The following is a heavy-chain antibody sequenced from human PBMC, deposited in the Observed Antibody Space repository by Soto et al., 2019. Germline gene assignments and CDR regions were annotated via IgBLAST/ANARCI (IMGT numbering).Heavy chain of an antibody. J-gene: IGHJ4*02. CDR1: GGSVSSDY. V-gene: IGHV4-59*02. CDR3: AREAGRYRGYVGHFDS. CDR2: IYNSGST. Sequence: QVQLQESGPGLVKPSETLSLTCTVSGGSVSSDYWSWIRQPPGKGLEWIGYIYNSGSTTYNPSLESRVTISVDTSNNHFSLILRSVTAADTAFYYCAREAGRYRGYVGHFDSWGQGTLVTVSS. D-gene: IGHD5-12*01.